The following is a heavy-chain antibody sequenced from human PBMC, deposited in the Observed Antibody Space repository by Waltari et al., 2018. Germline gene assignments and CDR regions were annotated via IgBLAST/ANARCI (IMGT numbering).Heavy chain of an antibody. Sequence: GSTYYNPSLKSRVTISVDTSKNQFSLKLSSVTAADTAVYYCARDDYRNWFDPWGQGTLVTVSS. CDR2: GST. J-gene: IGHJ5*02. D-gene: IGHD4-17*01. V-gene: IGHV4-30-2*04. CDR3: ARDDYRNWFDP.